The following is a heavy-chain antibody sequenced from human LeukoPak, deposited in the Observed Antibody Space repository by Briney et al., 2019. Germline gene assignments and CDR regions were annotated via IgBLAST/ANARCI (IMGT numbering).Heavy chain of an antibody. D-gene: IGHD5-18*01. Sequence: GGSLRLSCAASGFTVSSNYMSWVRQAPGKGLEWVSVIYSGGSTYYADSVKGRLTISRDNSKNTLYLQMNSLRAEDTAVYYCARVAADTAMVNYWSQGTLVTVSS. CDR3: ARVAADTAMVNY. J-gene: IGHJ4*02. CDR1: GFTVSSNY. V-gene: IGHV3-66*01. CDR2: IYSGGST.